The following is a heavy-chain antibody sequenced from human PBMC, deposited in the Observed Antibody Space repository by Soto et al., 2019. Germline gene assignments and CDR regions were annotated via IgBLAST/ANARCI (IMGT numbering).Heavy chain of an antibody. J-gene: IGHJ4*02. Sequence: ASVKVSCKASGYTFTSYGISWVRQAPGQGLEWMGWISAYNGNTNYAQKLQGRVAMTTDTSTSTAYMELRSLRSDDTAVYYCARYSDYYDSSGHYFDYRGQGTLVTVSS. V-gene: IGHV1-18*04. CDR1: GYTFTSYG. CDR3: ARYSDYYDSSGHYFDY. D-gene: IGHD3-22*01. CDR2: ISAYNGNT.